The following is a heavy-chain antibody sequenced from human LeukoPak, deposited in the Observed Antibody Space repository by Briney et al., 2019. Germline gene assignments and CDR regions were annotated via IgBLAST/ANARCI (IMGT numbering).Heavy chain of an antibody. CDR3: AKDNADDDSFDY. Sequence: GGSLRLSCAASGFTFSSYGMHWVRQAPGKGLEWVAVISYDGSNKCYADSVKGRFTISRDNSKNSLYLQMNSLRTEDTALYYCAKDNADDDSFDYWGQGTLVTVSS. CDR1: GFTFSSYG. V-gene: IGHV3-30*18. D-gene: IGHD1-1*01. J-gene: IGHJ4*02. CDR2: ISYDGSNK.